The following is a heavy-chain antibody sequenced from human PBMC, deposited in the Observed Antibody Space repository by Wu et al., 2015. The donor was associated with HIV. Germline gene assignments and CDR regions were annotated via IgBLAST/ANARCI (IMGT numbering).Heavy chain of an antibody. V-gene: IGHV1-8*03. CDR1: GYTFTSYD. CDR2: MNPNSGNT. J-gene: IGHJ6*03. CDR3: ARGSNSSSWYSYYYYYYMDV. D-gene: IGHD6-13*01. Sequence: QVQLVQSGAEVKKPGASVKVSCKASGYTFTSYDINWVRQATGQGLEWMGWMNPNSGNTGYAQKFQGRVTITRNTSISTAYMELSSLRSEDTAVYYCARGSNSSSWYSYYYYYYMDVWGKGDHGHRLL.